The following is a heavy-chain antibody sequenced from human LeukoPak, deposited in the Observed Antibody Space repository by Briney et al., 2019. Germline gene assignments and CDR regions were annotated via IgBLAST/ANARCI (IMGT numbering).Heavy chain of an antibody. J-gene: IGHJ3*02. CDR3: ARLPYSSGWFDAFDI. V-gene: IGHV4-39*01. Sequence: PSETLSLTCTVSGGSVSSGSYYWSWLRQPPGKGLEWIGNIYYSGSTHYNPSLKSRVTISIDTSKNQFSLKLTSVTAADTAVYYCARLPYSSGWFDAFDIWGQGTMVTVSS. CDR2: IYYSGST. CDR1: GGSVSSGSYY. D-gene: IGHD6-19*01.